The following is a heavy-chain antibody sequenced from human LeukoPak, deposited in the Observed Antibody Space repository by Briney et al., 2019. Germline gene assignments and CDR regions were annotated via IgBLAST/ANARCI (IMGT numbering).Heavy chain of an antibody. V-gene: IGHV3-23*01. CDR1: GFTFSSYA. D-gene: IGHD3-22*01. Sequence: PGGPLRLSCAASGFTFSSYAMSWVRQAPGKGLEWVSAISGSGGSTYYADSVKGRFTISRDNSKKTLYLQMNSLRAEDTAVYYCAKDDSSGPRVYYFYGVDAWGQGTTVTVSS. J-gene: IGHJ6*02. CDR3: AKDDSSGPRVYYFYGVDA. CDR2: ISGSGGST.